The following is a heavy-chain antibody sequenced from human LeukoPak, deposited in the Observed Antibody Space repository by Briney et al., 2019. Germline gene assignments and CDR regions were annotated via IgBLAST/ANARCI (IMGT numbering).Heavy chain of an antibody. CDR3: AKTRPLDSSSWSHGDY. CDR2: ISGSGDST. V-gene: IGHV3-23*01. CDR1: GFIFSDYY. J-gene: IGHJ4*02. D-gene: IGHD6-13*01. Sequence: GGSLRLSCAGSGFIFSDYYMSWIRQAPGKGLEWVSAISGSGDSTYYADSVKGRFTISRDNSKNTLYLQMNSLRAEDTAVYYCAKTRPLDSSSWSHGDYWGQGTLVTVSS.